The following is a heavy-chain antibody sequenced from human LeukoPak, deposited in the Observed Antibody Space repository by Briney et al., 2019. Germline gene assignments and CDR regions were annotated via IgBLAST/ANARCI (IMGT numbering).Heavy chain of an antibody. D-gene: IGHD5-18*01. Sequence: PSETLSLTCAVYGGSFSGYYWSWIRQPPGKGLEWIGEINHSGSTNYNPSLKSRVTISVDTSKNQFSLKLSSVTAADTAVYYCAREVRRIQLWLRGWYFDLWGRGTLVTVSS. CDR2: INHSGST. CDR3: AREVRRIQLWLRGWYFDL. J-gene: IGHJ2*01. CDR1: GGSFSGYY. V-gene: IGHV4-34*01.